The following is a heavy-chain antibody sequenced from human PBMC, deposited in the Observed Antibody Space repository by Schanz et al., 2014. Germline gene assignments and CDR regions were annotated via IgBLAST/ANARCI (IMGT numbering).Heavy chain of an antibody. CDR1: GYTFTGYY. Sequence: QVQLVQSGAEVKKPGASVKVSCQASGYTFTGYYMHWVRQAPGQGPEWIGRFMPFLGITNLAQKFQDRVTMTADKATSTAYMELSGLRSEDTAMYYCARDRWNYEGGIFDIWGQGPMVTVSS. CDR2: FMPFLGIT. V-gene: IGHV1-69*09. J-gene: IGHJ3*02. D-gene: IGHD1-7*01. CDR3: ARDRWNYEGGIFDI.